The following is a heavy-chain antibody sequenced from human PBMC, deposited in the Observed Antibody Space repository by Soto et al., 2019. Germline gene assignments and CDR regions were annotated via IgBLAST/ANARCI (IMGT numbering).Heavy chain of an antibody. J-gene: IGHJ5*02. D-gene: IGHD2-21*01. V-gene: IGHV4-4*02. CDR3: VRHCPAYCLSS. CDR2: THHSRGS. Sequence: SETLSLTCAVSGDSVSSGFWWSWVRQPPGKGLEWIGETHHSRGSNYSPSLQSRVIISIDKSNNQFFLRLSSVTAADTAIYYCVRHCPAYCLSSWGQGTLVTVSS. CDR1: GDSVSSGFW.